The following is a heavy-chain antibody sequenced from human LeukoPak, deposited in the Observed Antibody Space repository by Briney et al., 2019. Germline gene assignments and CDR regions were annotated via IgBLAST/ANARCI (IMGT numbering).Heavy chain of an antibody. CDR3: ARILAYYMDV. J-gene: IGHJ6*03. Sequence: GGSLRLSCAASGFTFSSYSMNWVRQAPGKGLEWVSSISSSSNYIYYADSLKGRFTISRDNAKNSVYLQMNSLRAEDTAVYYCARILAYYMDVWGEGTTVTVCS. CDR1: GFTFSSYS. V-gene: IGHV3-21*01. CDR2: ISSSSNYI.